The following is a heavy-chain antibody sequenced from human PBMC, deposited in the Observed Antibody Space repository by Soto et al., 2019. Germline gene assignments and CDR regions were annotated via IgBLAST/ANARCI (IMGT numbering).Heavy chain of an antibody. J-gene: IGHJ6*02. V-gene: IGHV1-18*01. CDR2: SSAYNGNT. CDR3: ARHNYYSGMDV. CDR1: GYTFTSYF. Sequence: ASVMVPFKASGYTFTSYFITWVRQAPGQGLECMGWSSAYNGNTNYAQMLQGRVTMTTDTSTATAYMEMRSLGSDDTAVYYCARHNYYSGMDVWGQGTTVTVSS.